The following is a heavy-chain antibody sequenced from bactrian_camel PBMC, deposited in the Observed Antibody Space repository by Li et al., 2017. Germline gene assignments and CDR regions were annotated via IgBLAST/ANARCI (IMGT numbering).Heavy chain of an antibody. J-gene: IGHJ4*01. CDR2: IESDGRA. Sequence: HVQLVESGGGSVPYVVSLRVSCVAVSEYTYRSYCMGWFRQAPGKEREGVAAIESDGRATYADSVKGRFTISQDNAKNTVYLQMNSLKPEDTAMYYCAAGDGFYCVYSRPTDYVYWGRGTQVTVS. CDR3: AAGDGFYCVYSRPTDYVY. D-gene: IGHD1*01. V-gene: IGHV3S53*01. CDR1: EYTYRSYC.